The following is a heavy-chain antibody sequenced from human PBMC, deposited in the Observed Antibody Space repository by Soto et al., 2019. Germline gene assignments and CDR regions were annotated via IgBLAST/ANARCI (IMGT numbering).Heavy chain of an antibody. CDR1: GGSISSSSYY. CDR2: IYYSGST. Sequence: SETLSLTCTVSGGSISSSSYYWGWIRQPPGKGLEWIGSIYYSGSTYYNPSLKSRVTISVDTSKNQFSLKLSSVTAADTAVYYCARVLRFLEWREYRWFDPWGQGTLVTVSS. V-gene: IGHV4-39*01. CDR3: ARVLRFLEWREYRWFDP. D-gene: IGHD3-3*01. J-gene: IGHJ5*02.